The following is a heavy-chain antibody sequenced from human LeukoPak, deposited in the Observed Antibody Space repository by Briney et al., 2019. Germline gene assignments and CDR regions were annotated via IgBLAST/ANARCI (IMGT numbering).Heavy chain of an antibody. CDR3: ARVEMMRYYFDY. J-gene: IGHJ4*02. CDR1: GGSISSGDYY. V-gene: IGHV4-30-4*01. D-gene: IGHD5-24*01. Sequence: SETLSLTCTVSGGSISSGDYYWSWIRQPPGKGLEWIGYIYYSGSTYYNPSLKSRVTISVDTSKNQFSLKLSSVTAADTAVYYCARVEMMRYYFDYWGQGTLVTVSS. CDR2: IYYSGST.